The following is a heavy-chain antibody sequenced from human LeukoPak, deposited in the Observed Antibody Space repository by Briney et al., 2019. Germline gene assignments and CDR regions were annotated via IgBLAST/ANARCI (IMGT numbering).Heavy chain of an antibody. V-gene: IGHV1-2*02. CDR3: AREIAAADAFVY. CDR1: GYTFTGYY. Sequence: ASVKVSCKASGYTFTGYYMHWVRQAPGQGLEWMGWINPDSGGTNYAQKFQGRVTMTRDTSISTAYMELSRLRSDDTAVYYCAREIAAADAFVYWGQGTLVTVSS. J-gene: IGHJ4*02. D-gene: IGHD6-13*01. CDR2: INPDSGGT.